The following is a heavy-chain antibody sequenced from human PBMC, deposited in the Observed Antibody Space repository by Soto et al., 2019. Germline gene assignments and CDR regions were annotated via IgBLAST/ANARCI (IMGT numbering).Heavy chain of an antibody. CDR1: GYTFTSYA. CDR3: ARIHYYDSSGYTSAFDP. D-gene: IGHD3-22*01. V-gene: IGHV1-69*13. Sequence: SVKVSCKASGYTFTSYAMHWVRQAPGQGFEWMGGIIPIFGTANYAQKFQGRVTITADESTSTAYMELSSLRSEDTAVYYCARIHYYDSSGYTSAFDPWGQGTLVTVSS. J-gene: IGHJ5*02. CDR2: IIPIFGTA.